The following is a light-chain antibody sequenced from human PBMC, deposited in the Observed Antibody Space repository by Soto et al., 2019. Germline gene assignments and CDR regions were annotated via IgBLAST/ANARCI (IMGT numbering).Light chain of an antibody. V-gene: IGKV3-11*01. CDR1: QSVSSY. J-gene: IGKJ4*01. Sequence: EIVLTQSPATLSLSPGERATLSCRASQSVSSYLAWYQQKPGQAPRLLIYDASISATGIPARFSGSGSGTDFTLTISSLEPEDFAVYYYQQRSNWPFLTFGGGTKVEIK. CDR2: DAS. CDR3: QQRSNWPFLT.